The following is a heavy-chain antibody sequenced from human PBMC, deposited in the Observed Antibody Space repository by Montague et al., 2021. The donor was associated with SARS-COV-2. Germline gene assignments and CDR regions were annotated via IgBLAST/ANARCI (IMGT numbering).Heavy chain of an antibody. V-gene: IGHV6-1*01. Sequence: CAISGDSVSSNRAAWNWIRQSPSRGFEWLGRTYYRSKWYNDYAVSVKSRITINPDTSKNQFSLQLNSVTPEDTAVYYCARGSSGYYTPRPFDYWGQGTLVTVSS. CDR2: TYYRSKWYN. D-gene: IGHD3-22*01. J-gene: IGHJ4*02. CDR3: ARGSSGYYTPRPFDY. CDR1: GDSVSSNRAA.